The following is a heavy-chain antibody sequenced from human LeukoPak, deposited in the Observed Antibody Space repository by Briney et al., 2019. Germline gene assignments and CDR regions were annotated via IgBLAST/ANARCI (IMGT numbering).Heavy chain of an antibody. D-gene: IGHD2-15*01. CDR3: ARELVVVVAATRYYFDY. J-gene: IGHJ4*02. Sequence: SVKVSCKASGGTFSSYAIRWVRQAPGQGLEWMGRIIPILGIANYAQKFQGRVTITADKSTSTAYMELSSLRSEDTAVYYCARELVVVVAATRYYFDYWGQGTLVTVSS. CDR2: IIPILGIA. CDR1: GGTFSSYA. V-gene: IGHV1-69*04.